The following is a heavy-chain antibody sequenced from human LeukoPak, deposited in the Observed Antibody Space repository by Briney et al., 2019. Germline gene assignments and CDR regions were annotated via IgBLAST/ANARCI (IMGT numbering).Heavy chain of an antibody. V-gene: IGHV1-8*01. CDR3: ARAFDWLLDDYYGMDV. Sequence: GASVKVSCKASGYTFTSYDINWVRQATGQGLEWMGWMNPNSGNTGYAQKFQGRVTMTRNTSISTAYMELSSLGSEDTAVYYCARAFDWLLDDYYGMDVWGQGTTVTVSS. D-gene: IGHD3-9*01. CDR2: MNPNSGNT. CDR1: GYTFTSYD. J-gene: IGHJ6*02.